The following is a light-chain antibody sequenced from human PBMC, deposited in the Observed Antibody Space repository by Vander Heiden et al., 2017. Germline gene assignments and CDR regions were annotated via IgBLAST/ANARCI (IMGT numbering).Light chain of an antibody. CDR3: HQDNNWPRT. V-gene: IGKV3-15*01. Sequence: EIVMTQSPATLSVSPGERATLSCRASQSVSSNLAWYQQKPGQAPRLLIYGASTRATGMPGRFNGSGSGTEFTLTISSLQSEDFAVYYCHQDNNWPRTFGQGTKVEIK. J-gene: IGKJ1*01. CDR1: QSVSSN. CDR2: GAS.